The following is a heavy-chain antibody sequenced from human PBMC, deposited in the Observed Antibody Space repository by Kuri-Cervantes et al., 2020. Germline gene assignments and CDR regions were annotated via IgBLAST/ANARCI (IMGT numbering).Heavy chain of an antibody. CDR2: ISSSSSYI. Sequence: GESLKISCAASGFTFSSYSMNWVRQAPGKGLEWVSSISSSSSYIYYADSVKGRFTISRDNAKNSLYLQMNSLRAEDTAVYYSASDYGDALFDYWGQGTLVTVSS. V-gene: IGHV3-21*01. CDR1: GFTFSSYS. J-gene: IGHJ4*02. D-gene: IGHD4-17*01. CDR3: ASDYGDALFDY.